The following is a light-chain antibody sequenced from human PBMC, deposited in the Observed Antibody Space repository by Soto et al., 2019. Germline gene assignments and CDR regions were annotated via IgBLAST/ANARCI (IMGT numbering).Light chain of an antibody. Sequence: QPVLTQPASVSGSPGQSITISCTGTSSDIGHYDYVSWYQQHPGKAPKLLIYEGTKRPSGLSDRFSGSKSGTTASLTISGLPAGDEADYYCDSDAVENKLVFGNG. J-gene: IGLJ1*01. CDR1: SSDIGHYDY. V-gene: IGLV2-23*01. CDR3: DSDAVENKLV. CDR2: EGT.